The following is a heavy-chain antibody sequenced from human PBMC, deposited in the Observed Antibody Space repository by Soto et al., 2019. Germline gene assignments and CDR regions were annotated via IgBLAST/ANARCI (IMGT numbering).Heavy chain of an antibody. V-gene: IGHV1-3*01. D-gene: IGHD3-22*01. CDR2: INAGNGNT. J-gene: IGHJ4*02. Sequence: GASVKVSCKAFGYTFTSYAIHWVRQAPGQRLEWMGWINAGNGNTKYSQKFQGRVTITRDTSASTAYMELSSLRSEDTAVYYCARDRYYDSSGYDYWGQGTRVTVSS. CDR1: GYTFTSYA. CDR3: ARDRYYDSSGYDY.